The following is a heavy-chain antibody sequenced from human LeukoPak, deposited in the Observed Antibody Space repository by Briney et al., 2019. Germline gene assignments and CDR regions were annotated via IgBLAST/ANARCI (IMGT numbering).Heavy chain of an antibody. Sequence: GGSLRLSCAASGFSFSSYWMSWVRQAPGKGLEWVANIKEDGSEKYYVGSVKGRFTISRDNVKNSLYLQMNSLRAEDTAVYYCAREGSGYYSNWFDPWGQGTLVTVSS. CDR3: AREGSGYYSNWFDP. CDR2: IKEDGSEK. V-gene: IGHV3-7*01. CDR1: GFSFSSYW. J-gene: IGHJ5*02. D-gene: IGHD3-22*01.